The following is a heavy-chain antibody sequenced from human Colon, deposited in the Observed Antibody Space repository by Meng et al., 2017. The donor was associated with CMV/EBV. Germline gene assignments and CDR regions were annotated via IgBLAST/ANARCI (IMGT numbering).Heavy chain of an antibody. CDR3: ARDPEYSYSILDT. J-gene: IGHJ5*02. Sequence: QLPLPQPGPGLVNPSQTPTRTCAITRSSGSNDSSAWNWVRQSPSRGLEWLGRTYYRSQWHNNYAESVRSRITINPDTSKNQFSLQLKSVTPEDTAVYYCARDPEYSYSILDTWGQGTLVTVSS. D-gene: IGHD1-26*01. CDR2: TYYRSQWHN. V-gene: IGHV6-1*01. CDR1: RSSGSNDSSA.